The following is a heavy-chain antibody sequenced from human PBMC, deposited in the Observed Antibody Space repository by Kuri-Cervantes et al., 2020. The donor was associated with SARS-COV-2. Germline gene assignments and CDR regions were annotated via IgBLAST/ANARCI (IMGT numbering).Heavy chain of an antibody. Sequence: GESLKISCAASGLTFSSYEMNWVRQAPGKGLEWVSYISSSGSTTYYADSVKGRFTISRDNAKKSLYVQMKSLRAVDTAVYYCARAGERYYDFWSGHLPNDAVDVWGRGTMVTV. CDR3: ARAGERYYDFWSGHLPNDAVDV. CDR2: ISSSGSTT. V-gene: IGHV3-48*03. J-gene: IGHJ3*01. D-gene: IGHD3-3*01. CDR1: GLTFSSYE.